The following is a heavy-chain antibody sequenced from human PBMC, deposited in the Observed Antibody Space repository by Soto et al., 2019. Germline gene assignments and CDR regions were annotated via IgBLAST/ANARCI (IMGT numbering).Heavy chain of an antibody. J-gene: IGHJ6*02. D-gene: IGHD3-10*01. CDR1: GGSFSGYY. CDR2: INHSGST. Sequence: PSEILSLTCAVYGGSFSGYYWTWIRQPPGTGLEWIGEINHSGSTNYNPSLKSRVTISVDTSKNQFSLKLSSVTAADTAVYYCARDSGVLNYGMDVWGQGTTVTVSS. V-gene: IGHV4-34*01. CDR3: ARDSGVLNYGMDV.